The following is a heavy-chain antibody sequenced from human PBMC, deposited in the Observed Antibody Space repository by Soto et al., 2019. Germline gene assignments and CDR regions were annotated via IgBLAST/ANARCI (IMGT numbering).Heavy chain of an antibody. V-gene: IGHV3-7*03. CDR3: ARGLD. CDR1: GFTFSSNW. CDR2: IKEDGSEK. D-gene: IGHD5-12*01. J-gene: IGHJ4*02. Sequence: GSLRLSCADSGFTFSSNWMSWVRQAPGKGLEWVANIKEDGSEKYYVDSVKGRFTISRDNAKNSLYLQMNSLRAEDAAVYYCARGLDWGQGTLVTVSS.